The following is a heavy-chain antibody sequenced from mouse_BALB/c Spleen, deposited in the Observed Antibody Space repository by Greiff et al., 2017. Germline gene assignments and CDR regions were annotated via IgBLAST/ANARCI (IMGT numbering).Heavy chain of an antibody. CDR2: IYYSGTI. CDR1: GISITTGNYR. CDR3: ARDGYYGSIDY. V-gene: IGHV3-5*02. D-gene: IGHD1-1*01. J-gene: IGHJ2*01. Sequence: EVQLQESGPGLVKPSQTVSLTCTVTGISITTGNYRWSWIRQFPGNKLEWIGYIYYSGTITYNPSLTSRTTITRDTSKNQFFLEMNSLTAEDTATYYCARDGYYGSIDYWGQGTTLTVSS.